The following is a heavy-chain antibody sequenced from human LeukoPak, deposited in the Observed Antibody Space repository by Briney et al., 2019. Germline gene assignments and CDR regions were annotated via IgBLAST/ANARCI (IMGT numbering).Heavy chain of an antibody. J-gene: IGHJ4*02. D-gene: IGHD6-19*01. Sequence: GGSLRLSCAATGFTFSSYSMNWVRQAPGKGLEWVSSISSSSNYIYHADSVKGRFTISRDNAKNSLYLQMNSLRAEDTAVYYCARDSSGKTANFDYWGQGTLVTVSS. CDR2: ISSSSNYI. CDR3: ARDSSGKTANFDY. CDR1: GFTFSSYS. V-gene: IGHV3-21*01.